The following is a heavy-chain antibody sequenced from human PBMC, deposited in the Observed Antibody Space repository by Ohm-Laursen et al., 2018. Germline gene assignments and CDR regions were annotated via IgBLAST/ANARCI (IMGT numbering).Heavy chain of an antibody. Sequence: GTLSLTCTVSGGSISTYYWSWIRQPPGKGLEWIGYIYYSGSTNYNPSLKSRVTISLDTSKNQFSLKLSSVTAADTAVYYCARSSGWYHFDYWGQGTLVTVSS. CDR2: IYYSGST. CDR1: GGSISTYY. D-gene: IGHD6-19*01. J-gene: IGHJ4*02. CDR3: ARSSGWYHFDY. V-gene: IGHV4-59*01.